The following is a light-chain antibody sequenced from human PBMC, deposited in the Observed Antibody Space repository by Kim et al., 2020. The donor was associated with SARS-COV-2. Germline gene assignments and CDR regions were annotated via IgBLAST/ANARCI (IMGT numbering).Light chain of an antibody. Sequence: QSVTSSCTEPSSAVGVYNYVSWYQHHPGKAPKLMIYDVNKRPSGIPDRFSGSKSGNTASLTVSGLQAEDEADYYCGSYTGSNNFAVFGGGTQLTVL. V-gene: IGLV2-8*01. CDR2: DVN. J-gene: IGLJ2*01. CDR1: SSAVGVYNY. CDR3: GSYTGSNNFAV.